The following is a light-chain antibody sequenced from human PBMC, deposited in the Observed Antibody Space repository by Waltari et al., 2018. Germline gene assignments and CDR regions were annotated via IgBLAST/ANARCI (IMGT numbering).Light chain of an antibody. CDR2: SST. V-gene: IGLV7-43*01. Sequence: QTVVTQAPSLTVSPGGAVTLTCASTTAPVASANYPSWYQQMPGQAPKALIFSSTNQYSWISTRFSGSMPGGKAALTMSRVQPEDEADYYCCFHVGGEQLVVGGGTRLTVL. J-gene: IGLJ3*02. CDR1: TAPVASANY. CDR3: CFHVGGEQLV.